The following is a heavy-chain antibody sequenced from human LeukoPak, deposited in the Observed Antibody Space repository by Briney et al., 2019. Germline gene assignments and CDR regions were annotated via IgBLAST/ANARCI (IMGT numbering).Heavy chain of an antibody. V-gene: IGHV3-30*03. Sequence: PGGSLRLSCAVSGFTFSNYGVHWVRQAPGKGLEWVALLPSGGINKHYADSVKGRFIISRDNSMNTLYLQMNSLRVEDTAVYYCARDHAGSGRAFDNWGQGTLVTVSS. CDR3: ARDHAGSGRAFDN. CDR2: LPSGGINK. J-gene: IGHJ4*02. CDR1: GFTFSNYG. D-gene: IGHD2-15*01.